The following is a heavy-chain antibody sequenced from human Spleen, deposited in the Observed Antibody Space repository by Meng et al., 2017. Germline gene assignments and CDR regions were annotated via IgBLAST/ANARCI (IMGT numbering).Heavy chain of an antibody. Sequence: GGSLRLSCAASGFTFDDYGMSWVRQAPGKGLEWVSGINWNGGSTGYADSVKGRFTISRDNAKNTLHLQMNSLSGEDTAVYYCARDYHDYGDYGFYFDYWGQGTLVTVSS. CDR1: GFTFDDYG. CDR3: ARDYHDYGDYGFYFDY. J-gene: IGHJ4*02. V-gene: IGHV3-20*04. CDR2: INWNGGST. D-gene: IGHD4-17*01.